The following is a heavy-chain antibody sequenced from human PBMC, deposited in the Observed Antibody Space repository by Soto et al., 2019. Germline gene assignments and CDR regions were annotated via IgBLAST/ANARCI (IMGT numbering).Heavy chain of an antibody. Sequence: ASVKVSCKASGYTFIGYYMHWVRQAPGQGLEWLGWINPNSGGTNYAQKFQGRITMTRYTSTSTAYMEMSRLRYDDTAVYYCGLVGIDNWFDPWGQGTLVTVSS. CDR1: GYTFIGYY. CDR3: GLVGIDNWFDP. CDR2: INPNSGGT. J-gene: IGHJ5*02. D-gene: IGHD6-19*01. V-gene: IGHV1-2*02.